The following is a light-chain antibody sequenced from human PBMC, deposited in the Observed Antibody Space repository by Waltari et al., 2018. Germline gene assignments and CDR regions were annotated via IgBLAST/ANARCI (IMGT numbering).Light chain of an antibody. Sequence: EIVLTQSPGTLSLSPGERATLSCRASQGVGKYFAWYQQRPGQAPRLLLYHASIMATGIPDRFSGSGSGTDFSLTISRLEPEDFAVYYCQKYDFLPATFGQGTTVEIK. V-gene: IGKV3-20*01. CDR1: QGVGKY. CDR3: QKYDFLPAT. CDR2: HAS. J-gene: IGKJ1*01.